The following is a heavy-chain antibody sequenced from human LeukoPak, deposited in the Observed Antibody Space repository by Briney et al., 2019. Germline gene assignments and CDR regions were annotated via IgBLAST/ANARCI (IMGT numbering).Heavy chain of an antibody. CDR3: ARGHEYCSGGSWNLCHYYGLDV. Sequence: SVKVSCKASGGTFSSYAISWVRQAPGQGLEWMGRVIPILGIVNYAQNFQGRVTITADKSTSTAHMELSSLRSEDTAVYYCARGHEYCSGGSWNLCHYYGLDVWGQGTTVTVSS. J-gene: IGHJ6*02. V-gene: IGHV1-69*04. CDR1: GGTFSSYA. CDR2: VIPILGIV. D-gene: IGHD2-15*01.